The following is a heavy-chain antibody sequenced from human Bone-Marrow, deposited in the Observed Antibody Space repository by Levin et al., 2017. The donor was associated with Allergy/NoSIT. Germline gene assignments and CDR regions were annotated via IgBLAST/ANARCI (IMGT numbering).Heavy chain of an antibody. CDR1: GYTFTSYD. J-gene: IGHJ4*02. Sequence: ASVKVSCKASGYTFTSYDINWVRQATGQGLEWMGWMNPSNGNTGYAQKFQGRVTMTRDTSISTAYMELSSLRSEDTAVYYCTRGLKRVACTNGVCYGGFDHWGQGTLVTVSS. D-gene: IGHD2-8*01. CDR2: MNPSNGNT. V-gene: IGHV1-8*01. CDR3: TRGLKRVACTNGVCYGGFDH.